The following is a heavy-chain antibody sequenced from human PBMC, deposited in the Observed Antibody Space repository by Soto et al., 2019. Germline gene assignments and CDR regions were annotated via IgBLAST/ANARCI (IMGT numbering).Heavy chain of an antibody. CDR1: GFTFSSYW. J-gene: IGHJ5*02. CDR2: INGDGTRK. CDR3: ARDRDIGYYGGIWLDP. Sequence: GGSLRLSCVASGFTFSSYWMHWVRQAPGKGLVRVSRINGDGTRKTYADSVKGRFTISRDNAKNTLFLQMNSLRAEDTAMYYCARDRDIGYYGGIWLDPWGQGTLVTVSS. V-gene: IGHV3-74*01. D-gene: IGHD3-10*01.